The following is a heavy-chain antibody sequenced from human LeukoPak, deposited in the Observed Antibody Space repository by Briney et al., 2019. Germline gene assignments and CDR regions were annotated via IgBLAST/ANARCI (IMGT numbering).Heavy chain of an antibody. CDR2: ISGSGGST. CDR1: GFTFSSYA. D-gene: IGHD6-19*01. V-gene: IGHV3-23*01. CDR3: ARLAVAGTGSEY. Sequence: GGSLRLSCAASGFTFSSYAMSWVRQAPGKGLEWVSAISGSGGSTCYADSVKGRFTISRDNSKNTLYLQMNSLRAEDTAVYYCARLAVAGTGSEYWGQGTLVTVSS. J-gene: IGHJ4*02.